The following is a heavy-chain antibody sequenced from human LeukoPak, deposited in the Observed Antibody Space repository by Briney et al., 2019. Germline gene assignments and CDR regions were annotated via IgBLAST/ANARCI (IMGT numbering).Heavy chain of an antibody. CDR2: KKKDGSEK. CDR1: GFTFISYW. J-gene: IGHJ6*03. D-gene: IGHD3-3*01. CDR3: ARESITIFGVVITYYMDV. Sequence: PGGSLRLSCAASGFTFISYWMSWVRQAPGKGLEWVANKKKDGSEKYYVDSVKGRFTISRDNAKNSLYLQMNSLRAEDTAVYYCARESITIFGVVITYYMDVWGKGTTVTVSS. V-gene: IGHV3-7*01.